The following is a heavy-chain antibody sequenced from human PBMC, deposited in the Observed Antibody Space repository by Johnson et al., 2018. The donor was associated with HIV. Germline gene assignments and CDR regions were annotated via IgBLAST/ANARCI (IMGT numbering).Heavy chain of an antibody. J-gene: IGHJ3*02. V-gene: IGHV3-11*04. CDR2: ISSSGSTI. D-gene: IGHD3-3*01. Sequence: QVQLVESGGGLVKPGGSLRLSCAASGFTFSNAWMSWVRQAPGKGLEWVSYISSSGSTIYYADSVKGRFTISRDNAKNSLYLQMNSLRAEDTAVYYCARDASLRFLEWFDAFDIWGQGTLVIVSS. CDR3: ARDASLRFLEWFDAFDI. CDR1: GFTFSNAW.